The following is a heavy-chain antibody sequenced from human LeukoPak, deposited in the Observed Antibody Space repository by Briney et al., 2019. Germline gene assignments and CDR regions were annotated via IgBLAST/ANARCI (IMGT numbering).Heavy chain of an antibody. D-gene: IGHD6-13*01. J-gene: IGHJ3*02. V-gene: IGHV1-69*04. CDR3: ARVGAYSSSPDAFDI. Sequence: GSSVKVSCKASGGTFSSYAISWVRQAPGQGLEWMGRIIPILGIANYAQKFQGRVTITADESTSTAYMELSSLRSEDTAVYYCARVGAYSSSPDAFDIWGQGTMVTVSS. CDR2: IIPILGIA. CDR1: GGTFSSYA.